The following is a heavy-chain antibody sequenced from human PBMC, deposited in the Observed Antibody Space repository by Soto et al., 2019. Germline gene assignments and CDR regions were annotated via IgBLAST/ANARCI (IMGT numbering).Heavy chain of an antibody. D-gene: IGHD2-21*02. J-gene: IGHJ4*02. CDR3: ARVFPSYCGGDCSYFDS. CDR1: GGSVNSYY. CDR2: IFYSGST. V-gene: IGHV4-59*02. Sequence: SETLSLTCTVSGGSVNSYYWSWIRQPPGKGLEWIGYIFYSGSTKSNPSLKSRVTMSVDMSKNQFSLRLTSVTAADTAVYSCARVFPSYCGGDCSYFDSWGQGTLVTVSS.